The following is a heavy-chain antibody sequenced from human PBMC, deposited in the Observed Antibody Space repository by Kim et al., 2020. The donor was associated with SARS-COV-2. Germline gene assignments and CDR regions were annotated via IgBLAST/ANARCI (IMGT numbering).Heavy chain of an antibody. CDR3: AREFVHGDFAYYFDY. CDR2: ISWDGGSS. J-gene: IGHJ4*02. V-gene: IGHV3-43D*03. Sequence: GGSLRLSCAPSGFTFDDYTMHWVRQAPGKGLEWVSLISWDGGSSVYADSVKGRFTISRDHNKNSLYLQMNSLRPEDAAFYFCAREFVHGDFAYYFDYWGQGTLVTVSS. CDR1: GFTFDDYT. D-gene: IGHD4-17*01.